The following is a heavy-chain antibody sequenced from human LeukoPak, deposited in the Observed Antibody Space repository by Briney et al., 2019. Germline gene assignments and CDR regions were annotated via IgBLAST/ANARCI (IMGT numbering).Heavy chain of an antibody. Sequence: GGSLPLARAASGFTFNNYCIVWVGQAQGKGLEWVGNIKEDGSEKRYADSVRGRFTFSRDNALTSIYLQMNSLRAEDTAVYYCARESKLCLLDYWGQGTLVTVSS. J-gene: IGHJ4*02. D-gene: IGHD2-2*01. V-gene: IGHV3-7*04. CDR2: IKEDGSEK. CDR3: ARESKLCLLDY. CDR1: GFTFNNYC.